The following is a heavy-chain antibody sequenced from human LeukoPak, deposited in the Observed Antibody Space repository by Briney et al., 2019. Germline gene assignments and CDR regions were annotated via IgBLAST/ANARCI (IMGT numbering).Heavy chain of an antibody. CDR1: GGSISGSPYY. J-gene: IGHJ6*02. CDR2: MYYSGST. D-gene: IGHD2-15*01. CDR3: ASTKPNCSGGSCYSDGHYYYYGMDV. V-gene: IGHV4-39*01. Sequence: SETLSLTRTVSGGSISGSPYYWGWIRQPPGKGLEWIGSMYYSGSTYYNPSLKSRVTISVDTSKKQFSLKLSSVTAADTAVYYCASTKPNCSGGSCYSDGHYYYYGMDVWGQGTTVTVSS.